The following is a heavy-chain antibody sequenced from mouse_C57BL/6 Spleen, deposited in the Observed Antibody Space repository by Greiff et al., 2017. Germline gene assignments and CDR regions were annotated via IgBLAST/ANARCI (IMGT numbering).Heavy chain of an antibody. J-gene: IGHJ3*01. D-gene: IGHD2-3*01. CDR1: GYTFTEYT. CDR2: FYPGSGSI. Sequence: QVQLKQSGAELVKPGASVKLSCKASGYTFTEYTIHWVKQRSGQGLEWIGWFYPGSGSIKYNEKFKDKATLTADKSSSTVYMELSRLTSEDSAVYFCARHEERIYDGYYGAWFAYWGQGTLVTVSA. V-gene: IGHV1-62-2*01. CDR3: ARHEERIYDGYYGAWFAY.